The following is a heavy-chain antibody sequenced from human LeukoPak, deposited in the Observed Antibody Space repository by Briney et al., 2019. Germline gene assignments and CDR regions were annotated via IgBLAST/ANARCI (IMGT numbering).Heavy chain of an antibody. J-gene: IGHJ6*03. CDR2: ISGSGGST. CDR3: AKAGIDYYDSRGGYYYYYYMDV. D-gene: IGHD3-22*01. V-gene: IGHV3-23*01. Sequence: GGSPRLSCAASGFTFSSYAMSWVRQAPGKGLEWVSAISGSGGSTYYADSVKGRFTISRDNSKNTLYLQMNSLRAEDTAVYYCAKAGIDYYDSRGGYYYYYYMDVWGKGTTVTASS. CDR1: GFTFSSYA.